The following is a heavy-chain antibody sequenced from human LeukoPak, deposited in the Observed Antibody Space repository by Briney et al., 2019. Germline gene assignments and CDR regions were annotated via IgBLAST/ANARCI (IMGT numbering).Heavy chain of an antibody. D-gene: IGHD3-10*01. Sequence: GGSLRLSCAASGFTFSNYWMNWVRQAPGKGLEWVSYISSSGSTIYYADSVKGRFTISRDNAKNSLYLQMNSLRAEDTAVYYCARDGYYGSGSYDYWGQGTLVTVSS. CDR2: ISSSGSTI. V-gene: IGHV3-48*04. J-gene: IGHJ4*02. CDR3: ARDGYYGSGSYDY. CDR1: GFTFSNYW.